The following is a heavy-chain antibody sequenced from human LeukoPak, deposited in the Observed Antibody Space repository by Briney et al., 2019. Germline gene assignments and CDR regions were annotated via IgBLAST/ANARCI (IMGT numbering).Heavy chain of an antibody. D-gene: IGHD3-10*01. CDR2: IWYDGSNK. CDR1: GFTFSSYG. Sequence: GRSLRLSCAASGFTFSSYGMHWVRQAPGKGLEWVAVIWYDGSNKYYADSVKGRFTISRDDSKNTLYLQMNSLRAEDTAVYYCARDLERWFGELSNYYYGMDVWGKGTTVTVSS. V-gene: IGHV3-33*01. J-gene: IGHJ6*04. CDR3: ARDLERWFGELSNYYYGMDV.